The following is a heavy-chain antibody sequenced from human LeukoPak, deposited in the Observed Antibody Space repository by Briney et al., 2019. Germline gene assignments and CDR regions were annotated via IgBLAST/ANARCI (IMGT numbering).Heavy chain of an antibody. Sequence: SETLSLTCTVSGGSISSYYWSWIRQPPRRGLEWIGYVYYSGSTNYNPSLKSRVTISVDTSNNQFSLKLSSVTAADTAVYYCARAGSGYYPFDDWGQGTLVTVSS. D-gene: IGHD3-22*01. V-gene: IGHV4-59*01. CDR3: ARAGSGYYPFDD. J-gene: IGHJ4*02. CDR1: GGSISSYY. CDR2: VYYSGST.